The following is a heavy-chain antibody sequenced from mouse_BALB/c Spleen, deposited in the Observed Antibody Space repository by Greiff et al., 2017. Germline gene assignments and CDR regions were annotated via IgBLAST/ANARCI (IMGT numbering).Heavy chain of an antibody. CDR3: ARSGHDRAMDY. D-gene: IGHD3-3*01. Sequence: QVQLQQSGAELARPGASVKMSCKASGYTFTSYTMHWVKQRPGQGLEWIGYINPSSGYTNYNQKFKDKATLTADKSSSTAYMQLSSLTSEDSAVYYCARSGHDRAMDYWGQGTSVTVSS. CDR1: GYTFTSYT. V-gene: IGHV1-4*01. CDR2: INPSSGYT. J-gene: IGHJ4*01.